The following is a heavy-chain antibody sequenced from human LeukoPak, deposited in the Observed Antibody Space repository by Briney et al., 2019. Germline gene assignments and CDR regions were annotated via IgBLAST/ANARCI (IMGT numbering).Heavy chain of an antibody. Sequence: GGSLRLSCAASGFTFTTYWMRWVRQAPGKGLEWVANMKPDGSEIFYVDSVKGRFTISRDNAKTSLYLQMNSLRAEDTAVYYCATYLYKTLDYWGQGTLVTVSS. CDR1: GFTFTTYW. J-gene: IGHJ4*02. CDR2: MKPDGSEI. CDR3: ATYLYKTLDY. V-gene: IGHV3-7*01. D-gene: IGHD3-10*01.